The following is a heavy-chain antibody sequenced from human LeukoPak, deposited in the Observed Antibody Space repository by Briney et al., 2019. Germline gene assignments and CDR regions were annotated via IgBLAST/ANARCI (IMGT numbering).Heavy chain of an antibody. Sequence: SSETLSLTCTVSGGSISSYYWSWIRQPPGKGLEWIGYIYYSRSTNYNPSLKSRVTISVDTSKNQFSLKLRSVTAADTAVYYCARDRYYYDSSGYLFDYWGQGTLVTVSS. CDR3: ARDRYYYDSSGYLFDY. J-gene: IGHJ4*02. CDR1: GGSISSYY. CDR2: IYYSRST. D-gene: IGHD3-22*01. V-gene: IGHV4-59*01.